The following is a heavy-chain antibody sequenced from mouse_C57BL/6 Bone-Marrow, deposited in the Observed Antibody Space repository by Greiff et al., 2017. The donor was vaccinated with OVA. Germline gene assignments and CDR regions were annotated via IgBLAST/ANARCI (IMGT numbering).Heavy chain of an antibody. CDR1: GYAFSSYW. V-gene: IGHV1-80*01. CDR2: IYPGDGDT. Sequence: QVQLKESGAELVKPGASVKISCKASGYAFSSYWMNWVKQRPGKGLEWIGQIYPGDGDTNYNGKFKGKATLTADKSSSTAYMQLSSLTSEDSAVYFCARGRDGYYIAYWGQGTLVTVSA. J-gene: IGHJ3*01. CDR3: ARGRDGYYIAY. D-gene: IGHD2-3*01.